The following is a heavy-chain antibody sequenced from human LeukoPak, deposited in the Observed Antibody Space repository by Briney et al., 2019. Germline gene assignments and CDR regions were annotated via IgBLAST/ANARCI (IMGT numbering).Heavy chain of an antibody. Sequence: SQTLSLTCAVSGGSISSGGYSWSWIRQPPGKGLEWIGYIYHSGSTYYNPSLKSRVTISVDRSKNQFSLKLSSVTAADTAVYYCARDYYYDSSGYYYRAFDIWGQGTMVTVSS. V-gene: IGHV4-30-2*01. CDR3: ARDYYYDSSGYYYRAFDI. CDR2: IYHSGST. D-gene: IGHD3-22*01. J-gene: IGHJ3*02. CDR1: GGSISSGGYS.